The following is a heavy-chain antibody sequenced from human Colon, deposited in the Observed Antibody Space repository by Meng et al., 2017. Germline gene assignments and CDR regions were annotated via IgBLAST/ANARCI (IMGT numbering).Heavy chain of an antibody. D-gene: IGHD4-17*01. V-gene: IGHV4-4*03. Sequence: QLYESALGLVNAPGTLSLTCACSCRPLSTNKWWMWVRQPPGKGLEWIGEVYHTGTTNYNSSLQSRVTISLDKSKNQFSLNLNSVTAADTAVYYCARGPEDDHGDRSWFDPWGQGTLVAVSS. CDR1: CRPLSTNKW. CDR3: ARGPEDDHGDRSWFDP. CDR2: VYHTGTT. J-gene: IGHJ5*02.